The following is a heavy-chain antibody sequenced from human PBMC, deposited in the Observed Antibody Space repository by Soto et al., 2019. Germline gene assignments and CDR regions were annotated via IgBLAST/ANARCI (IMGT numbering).Heavy chain of an antibody. D-gene: IGHD5-12*01. CDR3: ARESWLVATIYPYYYYYMDV. Sequence: SETLSLTCTVSGGSISSGGYYWSWIRQHPGKGLEWIGYIYYSGSTYYNPSLKSRVTISVDTSKNQFSLKLSSVTAADTAVYYCARESWLVATIYPYYYYYMDVWGKGTTVTVSS. CDR2: IYYSGST. CDR1: GGSISSGGYY. V-gene: IGHV4-31*03. J-gene: IGHJ6*03.